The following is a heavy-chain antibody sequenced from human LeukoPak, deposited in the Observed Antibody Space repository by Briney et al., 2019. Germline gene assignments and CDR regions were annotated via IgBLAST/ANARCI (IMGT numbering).Heavy chain of an antibody. D-gene: IGHD2-2*01. V-gene: IGHV3-53*01. CDR1: GFTVSSNY. J-gene: IGHJ3*02. Sequence: GGSLRLSCAASGFTVSSNYMSWVRQAPGKGLEWVSVIYSGGSTYYADSVKGRFTISRDNSKNTLYLQMNSLRAEDTAVYYCAREDCSSISCPSRSFDIWGQGTMVTVSS. CDR3: AREDCSSISCPSRSFDI. CDR2: IYSGGST.